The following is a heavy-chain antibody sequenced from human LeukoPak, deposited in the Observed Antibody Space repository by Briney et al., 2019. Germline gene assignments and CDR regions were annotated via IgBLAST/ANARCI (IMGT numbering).Heavy chain of an antibody. Sequence: ASVKVSCKASGYTFTGYYMHWVRQAPGQGLERMGWINPNSGGTNYAQKFQGRVTMTRDTSISTAYMELSRLRSDDTAVYYCARDSGYCSSTSCYAFDIWGQGTMVTVSS. CDR2: INPNSGGT. D-gene: IGHD2-2*01. CDR1: GYTFTGYY. V-gene: IGHV1-2*02. J-gene: IGHJ3*02. CDR3: ARDSGYCSSTSCYAFDI.